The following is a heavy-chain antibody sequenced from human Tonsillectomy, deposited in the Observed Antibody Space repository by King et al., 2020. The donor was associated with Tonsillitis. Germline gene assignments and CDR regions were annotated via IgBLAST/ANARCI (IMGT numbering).Heavy chain of an antibody. CDR2: ITRSGST. V-gene: IGHV4-34*01. D-gene: IGHD3-22*01. Sequence: VQLQQWGAGLLKPSETLSLTCEVYGGSFSSSYWSWIRQPPGKGLEWIGEITRSGSTNYNPSLESRVTISEVTSKSQFSLKLTSMTAADTAVYYCAKVTYYSDSRLLMGAFDIWGQGTMVTVSS. J-gene: IGHJ3*02. CDR1: GGSFSSSY. CDR3: AKVTYYSDSRLLMGAFDI.